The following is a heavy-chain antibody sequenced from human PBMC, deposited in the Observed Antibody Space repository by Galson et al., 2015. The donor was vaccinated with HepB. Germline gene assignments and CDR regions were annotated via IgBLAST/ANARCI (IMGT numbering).Heavy chain of an antibody. CDR1: GYTLTELS. D-gene: IGHD3-10*01. CDR2: FDPEDGET. CDR3: ATDSAMVRGVKGNWFDP. J-gene: IGHJ5*02. V-gene: IGHV1-24*01. Sequence: SVKVSCKVSGYTLTELSMHWVRRAPGKGLEWMGGFDPEDGETIYAQKFQGRVTMTEDTSTDTAYMELSSLRSEDTAVYYCATDSAMVRGVKGNWFDPWGQGTLVTVSS.